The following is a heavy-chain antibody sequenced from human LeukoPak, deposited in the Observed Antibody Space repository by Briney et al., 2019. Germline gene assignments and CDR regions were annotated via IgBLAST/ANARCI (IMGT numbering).Heavy chain of an antibody. J-gene: IGHJ3*02. V-gene: IGHV4-34*01. D-gene: IGHD5-24*01. CDR1: GGSFSGYY. CDR3: ARRRWHDAFDI. CDR2: INHSGST. Sequence: PSETLSLTCAVYGGSFSGYYWSWIRQPPGKGLEWIGEINHSGSTNYNPSLKSRVTISVDTSKNQFSLKLSSVTAADTAVYYCARRRWHDAFDIWGQGTMVTVSS.